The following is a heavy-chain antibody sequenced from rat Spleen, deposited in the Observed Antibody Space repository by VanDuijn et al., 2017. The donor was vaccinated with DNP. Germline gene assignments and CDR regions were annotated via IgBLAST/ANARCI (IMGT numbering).Heavy chain of an antibody. D-gene: IGHD1-4*01. J-gene: IGHJ3*01. Sequence: EVQVVESGGGLVLPGRSLKLSCAASGFSFSDYDMAWVRQAPTKGLEWVTSISPSGGGTYYRDSVKGRFTISRDNANRTLYLQMDSLRSEDTATYYCATSPGPNWFAYWGQGTLVTVSS. V-gene: IGHV5-25*01. CDR3: ATSPGPNWFAY. CDR2: ISPSGGGT. CDR1: GFSFSDYD.